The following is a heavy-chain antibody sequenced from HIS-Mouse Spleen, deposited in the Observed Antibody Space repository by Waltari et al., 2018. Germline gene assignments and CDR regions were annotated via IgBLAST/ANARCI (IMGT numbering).Heavy chain of an antibody. D-gene: IGHD7-27*01. V-gene: IGHV1-69*04. J-gene: IGHJ4*02. CDR2: IIPILGIA. CDR3: ARDQMETGDPDY. CDR1: GGTFSSYA. Sequence: QVQLVQSGAEVKKPGSSVKVSCKASGGTFSSYAISWVRRAPGQGLGWRGRIIPILGIANYAQKFQGRVTITADKSTSTADMELSSLRSEDTAVYYCARDQMETGDPDYWGQGTLVTVSS.